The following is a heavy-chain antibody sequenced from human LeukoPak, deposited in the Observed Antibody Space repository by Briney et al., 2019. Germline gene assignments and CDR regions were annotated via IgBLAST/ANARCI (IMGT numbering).Heavy chain of an antibody. V-gene: IGHV3-23*01. CDR1: GVILSSYA. J-gene: IGHJ3*01. CDR3: AKDNRPGFDV. CDR2: ISLNGGST. Sequence: GGSLRLSCAASGVILSSYAMSWVRQAPGKGLEWVSAISLNGGSTYYADSVKGRFTIARDTSKNTLSLQMNSLRTEDTAIYYCAKDNRPGFDVWGQGTMVTVSS.